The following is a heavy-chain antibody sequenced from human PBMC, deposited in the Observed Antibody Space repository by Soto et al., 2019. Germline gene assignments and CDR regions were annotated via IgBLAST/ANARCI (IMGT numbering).Heavy chain of an antibody. CDR1: GFTFSSYA. CDR3: AKAPGIAAAGRSPFDP. J-gene: IGHJ5*02. Sequence: GGSLRLSCAAPGFTFSSYAMSWVRQAPGKGLEWVSAISGSGGSTYYADSVKGRFTISRDNSKNTLYLQMNSLRAEDTAVYYCAKAPGIAAAGRSPFDPWGQGTLVTVSS. CDR2: ISGSGGST. D-gene: IGHD6-13*01. V-gene: IGHV3-23*01.